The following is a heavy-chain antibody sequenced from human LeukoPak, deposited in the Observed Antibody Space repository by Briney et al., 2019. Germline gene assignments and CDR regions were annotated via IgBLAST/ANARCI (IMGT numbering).Heavy chain of an antibody. CDR2: INPNSGGT. D-gene: IGHD1-26*01. CDR1: GYILTDYY. CDR3: AAEWGATAFDY. J-gene: IGHJ4*02. V-gene: IGHV1-2*02. Sequence: ASVKLSCKASGYILTDYYMHWVRQAPGQGLEWMGWINPNSGGTNYAQKFQGRVTMTRDTSISTAYMELSRLRSDDTAVYYCAAEWGATAFDYWGQGTLVTVSS.